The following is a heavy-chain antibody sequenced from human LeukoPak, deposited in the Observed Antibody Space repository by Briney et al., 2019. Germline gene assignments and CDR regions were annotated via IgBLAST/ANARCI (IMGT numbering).Heavy chain of an antibody. D-gene: IGHD6-19*01. Sequence: SETLSLTCTVSGGSISSYHWSWIRQPAGKGLEWIGHIYTPGSTKYNPSLKSRVTMSVDTSKNQFSLKLSSVTAADTAVYYCARDVYEQWLPGAFDYWGQGTLVTVSS. V-gene: IGHV4-4*07. J-gene: IGHJ4*02. CDR2: IYTPGST. CDR3: ARDVYEQWLPGAFDY. CDR1: GGSISSYH.